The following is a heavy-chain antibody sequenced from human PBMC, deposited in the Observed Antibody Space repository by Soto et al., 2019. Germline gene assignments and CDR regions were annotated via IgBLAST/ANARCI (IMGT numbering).Heavy chain of an antibody. CDR3: ARDNGDYSDLPFR. Sequence: QVQLQESGPGLVKPSETLSLTCTVSGASVSSGSYYWSWIRQPPGKGLEYIGYVYSSGSTNYNPSLKRRVTMSVDTSKNQFSLKLKSVTAADTAVYYCARDNGDYSDLPFRWGQGTLVTVSS. J-gene: IGHJ4*02. CDR2: VYSSGST. V-gene: IGHV4-61*01. CDR1: GASVSSGSYY. D-gene: IGHD4-17*01.